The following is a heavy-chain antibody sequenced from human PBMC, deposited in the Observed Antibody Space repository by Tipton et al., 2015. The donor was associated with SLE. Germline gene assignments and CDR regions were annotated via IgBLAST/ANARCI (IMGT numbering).Heavy chain of an antibody. D-gene: IGHD3/OR15-3a*01. CDR3: ARVPGLERDYDYYYFMAF. Sequence: TLSLTCAVYGGSFSGYYWSWIRQPPGKGLEWIGEINHSGSTNYNPSLKSRVTISIATSKNQFSLKLSSVTAADTAVYYCARVPGLERDYDYYYFMAFWTKGTTVTVSS. CDR2: INHSGST. V-gene: IGHV4-34*01. J-gene: IGHJ6*03. CDR1: GGSFSGYY.